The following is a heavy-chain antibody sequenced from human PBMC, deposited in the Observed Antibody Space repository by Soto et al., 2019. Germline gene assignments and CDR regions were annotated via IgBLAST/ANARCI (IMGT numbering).Heavy chain of an antibody. CDR1: GYSFTSYW. CDR2: IDPSDSYT. CDR3: ARHRAYYDILTGRRNHNWFDP. D-gene: IGHD3-9*01. J-gene: IGHJ5*02. Sequence: GESLKISCKGSGYSFTSYWISWVRQMPGKGLEWMGRIDPSDSYTNYSPSFQGHVTISADKSISTAYLQWSSLKASDTAMYYCARHRAYYDILTGRRNHNWFDPWGQGTLVTVSS. V-gene: IGHV5-10-1*01.